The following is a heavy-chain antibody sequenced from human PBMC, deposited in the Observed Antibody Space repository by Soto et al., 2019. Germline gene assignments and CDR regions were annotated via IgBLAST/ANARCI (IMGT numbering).Heavy chain of an antibody. D-gene: IGHD2-21*01. J-gene: IGHJ4*02. V-gene: IGHV4-59*01. CDR2: IYYSGST. Sequence: SETLSLTCTVSGGSISSYYWSWIRQPPGKGLEWIGYIYYSGSTNYSPSLKSRVTISVDTSKNQFSLKLSSVTAADTAVYYCARPARGGAFDYWGQGPLVAAPQ. CDR1: GGSISSYY. CDR3: ARPARGGAFDY.